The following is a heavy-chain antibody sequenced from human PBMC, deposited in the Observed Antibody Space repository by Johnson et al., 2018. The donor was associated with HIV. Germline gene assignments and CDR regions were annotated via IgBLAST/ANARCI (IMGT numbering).Heavy chain of an antibody. D-gene: IGHD2-2*01. Sequence: QVQLVESGGGVVQPGRSLRLSCVASGFTFSTYAMHWVRQAPGKGLEWVALISYDGTDKYYADSVKGRFSISRDNAKNTLYLQINSLRVEDTAVYHCAKDLGGSYAAAWSYGFYIWGQGTMVTVSS. V-gene: IGHV3-30*18. J-gene: IGHJ3*02. CDR1: GFTFSTYA. CDR2: ISYDGTDK. CDR3: AKDLGGSYAAAWSYGFYI.